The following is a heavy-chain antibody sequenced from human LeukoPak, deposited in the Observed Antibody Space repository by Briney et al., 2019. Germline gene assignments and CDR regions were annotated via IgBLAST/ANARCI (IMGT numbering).Heavy chain of an antibody. V-gene: IGHV4-34*01. CDR2: INHSGST. D-gene: IGHD3-10*01. J-gene: IGHJ5*02. CDR3: ARRIPYGKRRVSGWFDP. CDR1: GGSFSGYY. Sequence: SETLSLTCAVYGGSFSGYYWSWIRQPPGKGLEWIGEINHSGSTNYNPSLKSRVTISVDTSKNQFSLKLSSVTAADTAVYYCARRIPYGKRRVSGWFDPWGQGTLVTVSS.